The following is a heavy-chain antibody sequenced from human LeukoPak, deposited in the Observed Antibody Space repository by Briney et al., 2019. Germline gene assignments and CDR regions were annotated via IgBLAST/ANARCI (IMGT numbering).Heavy chain of an antibody. D-gene: IGHD1-1*01. V-gene: IGHV4-61*05. CDR1: GGSISSSSYY. CDR2: IYYSGST. J-gene: IGHJ4*02. CDR3: ARGVSGTGDY. Sequence: KTSETLSLTCTVSGGSISSSSYYWGWIRQPPGKGLEWIGYIYYSGSTNYNPSLKSRVTISVDTSKNQFSLKLSSVTAADTAVYYCARGVSGTGDYWGQGTLVTVSS.